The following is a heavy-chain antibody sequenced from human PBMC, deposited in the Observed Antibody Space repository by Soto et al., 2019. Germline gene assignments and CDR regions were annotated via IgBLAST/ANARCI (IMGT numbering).Heavy chain of an antibody. CDR2: ISYDGSNK. J-gene: IGHJ4*02. CDR1: GFIFRTYG. Sequence: QVQLVESGGGVVQSGRSRRLSCAASGFIFRTYGMHWVRQAPGKGLEWVAVISYDGSNKYYADSVKGRFTISRDNSKNTLYLQMNSLRAEDTAVYYCARDMQHIVVVSAKPAGLEYWGQGSLVTVSS. D-gene: IGHD2-21*01. V-gene: IGHV3-30*03. CDR3: ARDMQHIVVVSAKPAGLEY.